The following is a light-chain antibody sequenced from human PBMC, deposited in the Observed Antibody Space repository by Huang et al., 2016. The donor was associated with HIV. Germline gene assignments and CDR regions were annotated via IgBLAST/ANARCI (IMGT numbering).Light chain of an antibody. CDR2: WAS. Sequence: DIVMTQSPDSLAVSLGERATINCKSSQSILYSSTDKSYLAWYHQKQGQPTKLLIYWASTRESGVPNRFSGSGSGTDFTLTISSLQAEDVAVYYCQQYYSSPFTFGPGTKVDIK. V-gene: IGKV4-1*01. J-gene: IGKJ3*01. CDR3: QQYYSSPFT. CDR1: QSILYSSTDKSY.